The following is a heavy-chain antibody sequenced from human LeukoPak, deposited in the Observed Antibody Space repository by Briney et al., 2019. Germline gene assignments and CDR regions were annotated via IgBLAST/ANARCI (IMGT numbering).Heavy chain of an antibody. J-gene: IGHJ4*02. Sequence: GGSLRLSCAASGFTFSSYDMRWVRQAPGKGLEWVSSISVSGAKTYYADSVKGRFTISRDNSKNTLYLQMNSLRAEDTAVYYCAKVVKIVGATNVDYWGQGTLVTVSS. D-gene: IGHD1-26*01. CDR3: AKVVKIVGATNVDY. V-gene: IGHV3-23*01. CDR2: ISVSGAKT. CDR1: GFTFSSYD.